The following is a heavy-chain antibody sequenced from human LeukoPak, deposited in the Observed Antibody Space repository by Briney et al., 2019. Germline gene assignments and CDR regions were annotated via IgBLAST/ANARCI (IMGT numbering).Heavy chain of an antibody. V-gene: IGHV4-39*01. D-gene: IGHD1-26*01. CDR1: GGSISSSSYY. CDR2: IYYNGAA. Sequence: SETLSLTCTISGGSISSSSYYWGWIRQPPGKGLQWIGTIYYNGAAQYSPSLKSRVTLSIDTSKNQFSLKLTSVTAADTAVYYCSREDRVGATTGSDHWGQGTLVTVSS. CDR3: SREDRVGATTGSDH. J-gene: IGHJ4*02.